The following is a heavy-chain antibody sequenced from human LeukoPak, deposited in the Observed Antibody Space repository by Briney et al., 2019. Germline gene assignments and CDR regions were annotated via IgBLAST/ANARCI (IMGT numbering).Heavy chain of an antibody. Sequence: PGGSLRLSCAASGFTFDDYTMHWVRQAPGKGLEWVALISWNGGTTYYADSVRGRFTISRDNNNSSLYLQMNSLTTEDTALYHCRAASGSLGLDNAFDAWGQGTMVTVSS. CDR2: ISWNGGTT. J-gene: IGHJ3*01. CDR3: RAASGSLGLDNAFDA. D-gene: IGHD1-26*01. CDR1: GFTFDDYT. V-gene: IGHV3-43*01.